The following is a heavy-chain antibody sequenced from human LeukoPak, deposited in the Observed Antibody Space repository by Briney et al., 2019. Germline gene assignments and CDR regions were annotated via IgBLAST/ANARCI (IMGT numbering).Heavy chain of an antibody. V-gene: IGHV3-21*01. J-gene: IGHJ4*02. CDR3: ARDVWNDVGGFDY. Sequence: GGSLRLSCAASGFTFSSYSMNWVRQAPGKGLEWVSSISSSSSYIYYADSVKARFTISRDNAKNSLYLQMNSLRAEDTAVYYCARDVWNDVGGFDYWGQGTLVTVSS. CDR1: GFTFSSYS. CDR2: ISSSSSYI. D-gene: IGHD1-1*01.